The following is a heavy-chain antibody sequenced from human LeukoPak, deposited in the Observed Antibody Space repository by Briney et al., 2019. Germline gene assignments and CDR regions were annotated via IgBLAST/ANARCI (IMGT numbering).Heavy chain of an antibody. Sequence: PSETLSLTCTVSGGSISSYYWSWIRQPAGKGLEWIGRIYTSGSTNYNPSLKSRVTMSVDTSKNQFSLKLSSVTAADTAVYYCARVALWSGELTHYFDYWGQGTLVTVSS. D-gene: IGHD3-10*01. CDR2: IYTSGST. CDR3: ARVALWSGELTHYFDY. CDR1: GGSISSYY. V-gene: IGHV4-4*07. J-gene: IGHJ4*02.